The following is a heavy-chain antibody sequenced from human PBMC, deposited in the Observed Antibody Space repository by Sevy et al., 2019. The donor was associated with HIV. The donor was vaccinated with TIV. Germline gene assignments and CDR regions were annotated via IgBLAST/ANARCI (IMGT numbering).Heavy chain of an antibody. D-gene: IGHD3-3*01. Sequence: ASVKVSCKASGFTFTKSAVQWVRQTRGQRLEWIGWIVVGSGNTNYAQKFQERVTITRDMSTSTVYMELSGLRSEDTAVYYCAAATKSYNDFWSGPAFYYGMDVWGQGTTVTVSS. J-gene: IGHJ6*02. CDR3: AAATKSYNDFWSGPAFYYGMDV. V-gene: IGHV1-58*01. CDR2: IVVGSGNT. CDR1: GFTFTKSA.